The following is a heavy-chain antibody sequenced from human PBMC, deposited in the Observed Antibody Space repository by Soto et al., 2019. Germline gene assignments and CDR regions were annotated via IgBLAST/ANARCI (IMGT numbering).Heavy chain of an antibody. D-gene: IGHD5-12*01. V-gene: IGHV1-69*02. CDR1: GGTFSSYT. CDR2: IIPILGIA. CDR3: ARYHYGPWYFDL. J-gene: IGHJ2*01. Sequence: QVQLVQSGAEVKKPGSSVKVSCKASGGTFSSYTISWVRQAPGQGLEWMGRIIPILGIANYAQKFQGRVTIXAGXSTSTAYMELSSLRSEDTAVYYCARYHYGPWYFDLWGRGTLVTVSS.